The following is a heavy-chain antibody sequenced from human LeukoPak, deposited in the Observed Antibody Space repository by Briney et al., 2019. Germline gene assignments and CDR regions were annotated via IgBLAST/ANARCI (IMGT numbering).Heavy chain of an antibody. CDR1: GFTFSSYG. D-gene: IGHD3-3*01. CDR2: IRYDGSNK. J-gene: IGHJ4*02. CDR3: AKGKAYDFWSGYSGALDY. Sequence: GGSLRLSCAASGFTFSSYGMHRVRQAPGKGLEWVAFIRYDGSNKYYADSVKGRFTISRDNSKNTLYLQMNSLRAEDTAVYYCAKGKAYDFWSGYSGALDYWGQGTLVTVSS. V-gene: IGHV3-30*02.